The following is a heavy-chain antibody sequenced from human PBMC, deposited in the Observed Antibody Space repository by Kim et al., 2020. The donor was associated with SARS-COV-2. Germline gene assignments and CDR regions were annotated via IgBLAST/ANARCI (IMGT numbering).Heavy chain of an antibody. Sequence: PSLQSRCTISEDTSKNQFSLKLSSVTAADTAVYYCARRLYSSGYSIWFDPWGQGTLVTVSS. CDR3: ARRLYSSGYSIWFDP. V-gene: IGHV4-39*01. J-gene: IGHJ5*02. D-gene: IGHD3-22*01.